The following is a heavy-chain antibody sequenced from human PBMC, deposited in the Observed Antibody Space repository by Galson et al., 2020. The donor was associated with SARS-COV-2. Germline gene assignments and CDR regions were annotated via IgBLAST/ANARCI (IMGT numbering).Heavy chain of an antibody. CDR3: ARHRITIFGVVGAFDI. Sequence: GESLKISCKGSGYSFTSYWIGWVRQMPGKGLEWMGIIYPGDSDTRYSPSFQGQVTISADKSISTAYLQWSSLKASDTAMYYCARHRITIFGVVGAFDIWGQGTMVTVSS. CDR1: GYSFTSYW. J-gene: IGHJ3*02. V-gene: IGHV5-51*01. CDR2: IYPGDSDT. D-gene: IGHD3-3*01.